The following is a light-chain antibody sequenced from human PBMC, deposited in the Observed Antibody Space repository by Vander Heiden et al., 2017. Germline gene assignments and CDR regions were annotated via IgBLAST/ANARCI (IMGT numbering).Light chain of an antibody. CDR3: QAWDISTAFWV. V-gene: IGLV3-1*01. J-gene: IGLJ3*02. CDR1: KLGDKY. CDR2: QDS. Sequence: SYERTRPASVYVSPGQTASITCSGDKLGDKYACWYQQKPGQSPVLVIYQDSKRPSGIPERFSGSNSGNTATLTISGPQAMDEADYYCQAWDISTAFWVFGGGTKLTVL.